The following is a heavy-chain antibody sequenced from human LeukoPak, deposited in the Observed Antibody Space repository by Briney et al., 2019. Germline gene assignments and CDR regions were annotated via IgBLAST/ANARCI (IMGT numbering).Heavy chain of an antibody. J-gene: IGHJ4*02. CDR3: AREYSGFDY. D-gene: IGHD5-12*01. CDR2: SYQLGST. Sequence: SETLSLTCTVSGDPISSHSAYKWTCIRQPPGKGLEWTGYSYQLGSTNYNPSLKSRVTISVDTYKNQFSLKLTSVTAADTAVYYCAREYSGFDYWGQGTLVTVSS. V-gene: IGHV4-61*08. CDR1: GDPISSHSAYK.